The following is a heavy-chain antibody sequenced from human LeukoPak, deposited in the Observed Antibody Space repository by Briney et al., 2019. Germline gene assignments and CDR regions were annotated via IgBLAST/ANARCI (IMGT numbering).Heavy chain of an antibody. CDR2: ISSSSSYI. CDR1: GFTFSSYS. Sequence: GGSLRLSCAASGFTFSSYSMNWVRQAPGKGLEWVSSISSSSSYIYYADSVKGRLTISRDNAQNSLYLQMNSLRAEDTAVYYCARDFYIAVAGSSLDYWGQGTLVTVSS. CDR3: ARDFYIAVAGSSLDY. V-gene: IGHV3-21*01. J-gene: IGHJ4*02. D-gene: IGHD6-19*01.